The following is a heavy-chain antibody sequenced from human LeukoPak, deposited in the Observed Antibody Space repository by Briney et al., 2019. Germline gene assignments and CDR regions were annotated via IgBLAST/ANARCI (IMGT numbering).Heavy chain of an antibody. CDR1: GFTFSSYW. Sequence: GGSLRLSCAASGFTFSSYWMSWVRQAPGKGLGWVSSISSSSSYIYYADSVKGRSTISRDNAKNSLYLQMNSLRAEDTAVYYCARDSVVAATSRGMDVWGQGTTVTVSS. V-gene: IGHV3-21*01. CDR3: ARDSVVAATSRGMDV. CDR2: ISSSSSYI. J-gene: IGHJ6*02. D-gene: IGHD2-15*01.